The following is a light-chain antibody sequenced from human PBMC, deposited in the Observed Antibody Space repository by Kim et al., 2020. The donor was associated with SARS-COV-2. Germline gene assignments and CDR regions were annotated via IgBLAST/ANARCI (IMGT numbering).Light chain of an antibody. V-gene: IGLV3-19*01. Sequence: VALGQTVKITCQGDSLRNSYASWYQQKPGQAPQLVVYEKNDRPAGIPDRFSGSSSGNTASLTITGAQAEDEADYYCHSRVSAKEYVFGPGTKVTVL. CDR2: EKN. J-gene: IGLJ1*01. CDR3: HSRVSAKEYV. CDR1: SLRNSY.